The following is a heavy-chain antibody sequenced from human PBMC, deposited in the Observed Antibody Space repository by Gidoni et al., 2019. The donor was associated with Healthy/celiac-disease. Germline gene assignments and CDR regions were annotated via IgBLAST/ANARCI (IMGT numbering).Heavy chain of an antibody. CDR2: ISYDGSNK. J-gene: IGHJ4*02. Sequence: QVQLVESGGGAVQPGRSLRLSCAASGFTFSSYAMHWVRQAPGKGREWVAVISYDGSNKYYAESVKGRFTISRDKSKNTLYLQMNSLSAEDTAVYYCARDLQHNYDYVWGSYRGFDDWGQGTLVTVSS. CDR3: ARDLQHNYDYVWGSYRGFDD. V-gene: IGHV3-30-3*01. D-gene: IGHD3-16*02. CDR1: GFTFSSYA.